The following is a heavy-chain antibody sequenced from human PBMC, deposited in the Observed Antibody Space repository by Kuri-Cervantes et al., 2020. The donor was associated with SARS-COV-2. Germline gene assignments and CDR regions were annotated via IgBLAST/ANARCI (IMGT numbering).Heavy chain of an antibody. Sequence: LSLTCAASGFTFSSYAMHWVRQAPGKGLEWVAVISYDGSNKYYADSVKGRFTISRDNSKNTLYLQMNSLRAEDTAVYYCAKGLGYCSSTSCYELDYWGQGTLVTVSS. J-gene: IGHJ4*02. D-gene: IGHD2-2*01. CDR2: ISYDGSNK. CDR3: AKGLGYCSSTSCYELDY. CDR1: GFTFSSYA. V-gene: IGHV3-30-3*01.